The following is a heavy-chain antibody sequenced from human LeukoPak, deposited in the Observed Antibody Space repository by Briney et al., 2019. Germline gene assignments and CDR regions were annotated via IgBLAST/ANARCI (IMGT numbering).Heavy chain of an antibody. CDR3: ARDLSSSWYEHYYYYMDV. Sequence: SETLSLTCTVSGYSISSGYYWGWIRQPPGKGLEWIGSIYHSGSTYYNPSLKSRVTTSVDTSKNQFSLKLSSVTAADTAVYYCARDLSSSWYEHYYYYMDVWGKGTTVTVSS. CDR2: IYHSGST. J-gene: IGHJ6*03. CDR1: GYSISSGYY. V-gene: IGHV4-38-2*02. D-gene: IGHD6-13*01.